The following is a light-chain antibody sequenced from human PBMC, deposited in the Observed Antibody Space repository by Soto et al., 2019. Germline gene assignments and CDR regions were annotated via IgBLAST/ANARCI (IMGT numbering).Light chain of an antibody. CDR3: QQSYSTPYT. CDR1: QSISSY. Sequence: DIQMTQSPSSPSASVGDRVTITCRASQSISSYLNWYQQKPGKAPKLLIYAASSLQSGVPSRFSGSGSGTDLTLTISSLQPEDFATYYCQQSYSTPYTFGQGTKLEIK. J-gene: IGKJ2*01. V-gene: IGKV1-39*01. CDR2: AAS.